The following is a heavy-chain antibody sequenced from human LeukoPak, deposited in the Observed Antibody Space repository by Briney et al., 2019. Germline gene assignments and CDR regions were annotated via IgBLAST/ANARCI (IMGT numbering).Heavy chain of an antibody. CDR3: ARSEFEAFDM. V-gene: IGHV3-21*01. Sequence: GGSLRLSCKASGFTFDDYAIHWVRQAPGKGLEWVSSINSNSNYMSYADSVKGRFTISRDNAKNSLYLQMTSLRAEDTAVYYCARSEFEAFDMWGQGTMVTVSS. D-gene: IGHD3-10*01. J-gene: IGHJ3*02. CDR1: GFTFDDYA. CDR2: INSNSNYM.